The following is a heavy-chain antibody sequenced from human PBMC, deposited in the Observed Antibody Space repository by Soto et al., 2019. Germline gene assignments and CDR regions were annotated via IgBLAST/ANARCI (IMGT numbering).Heavy chain of an antibody. J-gene: IGHJ4*02. Sequence: GGSLRLSCAASGFTFSSFALSWVRQAPGMGLEWVSAISGGGDGPDYADSVKGRFTISRDNSKNTLYLQMSSLRDEDTAMYYCAGPGYSSQDYWGQGALVTVSS. CDR1: GFTFSSFA. V-gene: IGHV3-23*01. D-gene: IGHD5-18*01. CDR2: ISGGGDGP. CDR3: AGPGYSSQDY.